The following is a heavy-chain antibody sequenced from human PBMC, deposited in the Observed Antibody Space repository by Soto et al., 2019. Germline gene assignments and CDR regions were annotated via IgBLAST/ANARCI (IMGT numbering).Heavy chain of an antibody. CDR3: ARVGCSGGSCYGGFGP. V-gene: IGHV4-31*03. CDR1: GASITSGGFY. CDR2: MSQHGGA. D-gene: IGHD2-15*01. Sequence: QVQLQESGPGLVTPSQTLSLTCTVSGASITSGGFYWSWIRQQPGKGLEWIGYMSQHGGASYNPSFRSRLRVSVDTPKNQFSLTMSSVTAADTAMYYCARVGCSGGSCYGGFGPWGRGTLVTVSS. J-gene: IGHJ5*02.